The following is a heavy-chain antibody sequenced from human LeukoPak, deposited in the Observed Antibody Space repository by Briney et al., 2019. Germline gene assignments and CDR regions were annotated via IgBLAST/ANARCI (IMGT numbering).Heavy chain of an antibody. Sequence: GGSVRLSCAASGFTFSYYYISWIRQAPGKGLEWVSYISSNGSTIYYADSVQGRLTLPREHAKNSLYLQMNSLSAEDTAVYYCARDARGATLHWGQGPLGSLSS. D-gene: IGHD5-12*01. V-gene: IGHV3-11*01. CDR1: GFTFSYYY. CDR3: ARDARGATLH. J-gene: IGHJ4*02. CDR2: ISSNGSTI.